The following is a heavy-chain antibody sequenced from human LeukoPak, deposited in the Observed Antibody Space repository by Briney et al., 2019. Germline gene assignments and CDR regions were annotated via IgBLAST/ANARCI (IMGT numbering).Heavy chain of an antibody. Sequence: ASVKVSCKASGYTFTSYGINWVRQAPGQGLEWMGWISAYNGNTNYAQKFQGRVTMTTDTSTSTAYMELRSLRSDDTAVYYCARGEAVTIFGVIIIRGVDYWGQGTLVTVSS. J-gene: IGHJ4*02. CDR3: ARGEAVTIFGVIIIRGVDY. V-gene: IGHV1-18*01. D-gene: IGHD3-3*01. CDR1: GYTFTSYG. CDR2: ISAYNGNT.